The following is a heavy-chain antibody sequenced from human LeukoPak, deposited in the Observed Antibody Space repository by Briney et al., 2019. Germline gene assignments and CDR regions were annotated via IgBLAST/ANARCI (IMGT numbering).Heavy chain of an antibody. D-gene: IGHD1-26*01. CDR3: AREDPSGSYYNY. J-gene: IGHJ4*02. CDR1: GGSISSSSYY. CDR2: IYYSGST. Sequence: PSETLSLTCTVSGGSISSSSYYWGWIRQPPGKGLEWIGSIYYSGSTYYNPSLKSRVTISVDTSKNQFSLKLSSVTAADTAVYYCAREDPSGSYYNYWGQGTLVTVSS. V-gene: IGHV4-39*07.